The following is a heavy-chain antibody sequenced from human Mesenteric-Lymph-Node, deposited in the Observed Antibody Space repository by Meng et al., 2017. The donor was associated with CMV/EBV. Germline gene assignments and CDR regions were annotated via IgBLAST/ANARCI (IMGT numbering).Heavy chain of an antibody. D-gene: IGHD6-19*01. V-gene: IGHV4-39*01. CDR2: VHYTGST. Sequence: HLLLREVGPIQLKPSETLSLTCTVLGDSIRSVYHGGWLRQHPGRGLEWIGSVHYTGSTYYSPSLKSRVTVSVDTSKNQFSLRLTSVTAADTAVYYCARPFPSWQSPRLDPFGAWGQGTLVTVSS. J-gene: IGHJ5*02. CDR1: GDSIRSVYH. CDR3: ARPFPSWQSPRLDPFGA.